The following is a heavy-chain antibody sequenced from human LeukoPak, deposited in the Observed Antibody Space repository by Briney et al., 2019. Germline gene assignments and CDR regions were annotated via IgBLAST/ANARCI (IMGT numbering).Heavy chain of an antibody. CDR1: GFTFSSYA. CDR2: ISYDGSNK. V-gene: IGHV3-30*04. D-gene: IGHD3-3*01. Sequence: GGSLRLSCAASGFTFSSYAMHWVRQAPGKGLEWVAVISYDGSNKYYADSVKGRFTISRDNSKNTLYLQMNSLRAEDTAVYYCAREDYDDSGGWYFDLWGRGTLVTVSS. CDR3: AREDYDDSGGWYFDL. J-gene: IGHJ2*01.